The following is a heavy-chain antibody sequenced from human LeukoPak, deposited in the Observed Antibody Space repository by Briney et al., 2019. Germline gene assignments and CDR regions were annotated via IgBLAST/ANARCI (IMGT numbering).Heavy chain of an antibody. J-gene: IGHJ1*01. CDR3: ARDKGHSYGSEYFQH. CDR1: GGTFSSYA. D-gene: IGHD5-18*01. CDR2: IIPIFGTA. Sequence: SVKVSCKASGGTFSSYAISWARQAPGQGLEWMGGIIPIFGTANYAQKFQGRVTITTDESTSTAYMELSSLRSEDTAVYYCARDKGHSYGSEYFQHWGQGTLVTVSS. V-gene: IGHV1-69*05.